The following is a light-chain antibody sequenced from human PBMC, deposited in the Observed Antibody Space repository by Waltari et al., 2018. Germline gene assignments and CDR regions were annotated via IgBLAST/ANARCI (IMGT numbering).Light chain of an antibody. V-gene: IGKV3-15*01. CDR3: QQYNSWPLT. CDR1: QSIRTN. CDR2: DAS. J-gene: IGKJ4*01. Sequence: EIVMPQSPATLSVSPGERASLSCRASQSIRTNLAWYQQRRGQAPRLLIYDASIRATGIPARFSGSGSGTEFTLTISSLQSEDFAVYYCQQYNSWPLTFGGGTKVEIK.